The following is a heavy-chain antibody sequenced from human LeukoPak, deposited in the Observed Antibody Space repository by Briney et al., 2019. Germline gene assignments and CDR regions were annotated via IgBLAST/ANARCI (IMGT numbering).Heavy chain of an antibody. J-gene: IGHJ4*02. CDR3: ARXXSSIAARNFDY. V-gene: IGHV4-34*01. D-gene: IGHD6-6*01. CDR1: GGSFSGYY. CDR2: INHSGST. Sequence: PSETLSLTCAVYGGSFSGYYWSWIRQPPGKGLEWIGEINHSGSTNYNPSLKSRVTISVDTSKNQFSLKLSSVTAADTAVYYCARXXSSIAARNFDYWGQGTLVTVSS.